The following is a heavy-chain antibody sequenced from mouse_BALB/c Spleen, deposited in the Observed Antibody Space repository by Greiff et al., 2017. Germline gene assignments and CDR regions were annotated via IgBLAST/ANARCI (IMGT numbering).Heavy chain of an antibody. CDR1: GFTFSSYT. Sequence: DVMLVESGGGLVKPGGSLKLSCAASGFTFSSYTMSWVRQTPEKRLEWVATISSGGSYTYYPDSVKGRFTISRDNAKNTLYLQMSSLKSEDTAMYYCTRDDTTVVATRWYAMDYWGQGTSVTVSS. D-gene: IGHD1-1*01. J-gene: IGHJ4*01. CDR3: TRDDTTVVATRWYAMDY. CDR2: ISSGGSYT. V-gene: IGHV5-6-4*01.